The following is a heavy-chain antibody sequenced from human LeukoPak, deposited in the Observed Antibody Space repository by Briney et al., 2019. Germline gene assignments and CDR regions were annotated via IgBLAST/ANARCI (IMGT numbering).Heavy chain of an antibody. J-gene: IGHJ4*02. Sequence: PSETLSLTCTVSGGSISSSSYYGGWIRQPPGKGLEWIGSIYYTGSTYYNPSLKSRVTISVDTSKNQFSLKLSSVTAADTAVYYCARNSRGYRANTIDYWGQGTLVTVSS. CDR2: IYYTGST. V-gene: IGHV4-39*07. CDR3: ARNSRGYRANTIDY. D-gene: IGHD5-18*01. CDR1: GGSISSSSYY.